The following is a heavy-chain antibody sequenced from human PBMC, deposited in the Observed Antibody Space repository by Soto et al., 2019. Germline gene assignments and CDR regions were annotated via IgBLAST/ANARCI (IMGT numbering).Heavy chain of an antibody. Sequence: QVQLVESGGGVVQPGRSLRLSCAASGFTFSNYAMHWVRQAPGKGLEWVALISYDGNTKYYADSVKGRVTISRDKSKNTLYLQMNFLRAEDTAVYYCARHLSHLKTGWLDPWGQGTLVTVSS. D-gene: IGHD7-27*01. CDR1: GFTFSNYA. CDR3: ARHLSHLKTGWLDP. V-gene: IGHV3-30-3*01. J-gene: IGHJ5*02. CDR2: ISYDGNTK.